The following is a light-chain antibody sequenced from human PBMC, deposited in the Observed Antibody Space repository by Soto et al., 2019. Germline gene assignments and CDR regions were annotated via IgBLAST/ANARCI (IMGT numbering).Light chain of an antibody. CDR2: EVY. V-gene: IGLV2-8*01. CDR1: FNDVGGYNY. Sequence: QSALTQPPSASGSPGQSVTISCTGTFNDVGGYNYVSWYQQHPGKAPKVIIYEVYKRPSGVPDRFSGSKSGKTASLTVPGLQADDEADYYCSSYVGNNNLVFGGGTKLTVL. CDR3: SSYVGNNNLV. J-gene: IGLJ3*02.